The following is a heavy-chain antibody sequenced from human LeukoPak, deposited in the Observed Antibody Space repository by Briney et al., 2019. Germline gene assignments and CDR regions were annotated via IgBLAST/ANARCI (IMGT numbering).Heavy chain of an antibody. CDR1: GYTFTIYG. V-gene: IGHV1-18*01. J-gene: IGHJ4*02. D-gene: IGHD3-10*01. CDR3: ARATMVRGVIPFDY. CDR2: ISAYNGNT. Sequence: GASVKVSCKSSGYTFTIYGISWVRQAPGQGLEWMGWISAYNGNTNYAQKLQGRVTMTTDTSTSTAYMELRSLRSDDTAVYYCARATMVRGVIPFDYWGQGTLVTVSS.